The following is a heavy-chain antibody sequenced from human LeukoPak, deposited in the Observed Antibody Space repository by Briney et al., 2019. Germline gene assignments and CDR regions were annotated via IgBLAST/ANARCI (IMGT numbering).Heavy chain of an antibody. Sequence: GSSVKVSCKASGYTFTSYGISWVRQAPGPGLEWLGWISAYNGNTNYAQKLQGRVTMTTDTSTSTAYMGLRRLRSDDTAVYYCARGERYCSGGSCLLFDYWGQGTLVTVSS. J-gene: IGHJ4*02. V-gene: IGHV1-18*01. CDR2: ISAYNGNT. D-gene: IGHD2-15*01. CDR1: GYTFTSYG. CDR3: ARGERYCSGGSCLLFDY.